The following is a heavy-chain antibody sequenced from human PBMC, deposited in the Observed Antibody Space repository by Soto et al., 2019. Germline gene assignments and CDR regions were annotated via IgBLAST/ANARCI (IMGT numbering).Heavy chain of an antibody. Sequence: VQLLESGGGLVQPGGSLRLSCAASGFTFSSYAMSWVRQAPGKGLEWVSAISGSGGSTYYADSVKGRFTISRDNSKNTLYLQMNSLRAEDTAVYYCAKDPATELYYYYYMDVWGKGTTVTVSS. CDR3: AKDPATELYYYYYMDV. J-gene: IGHJ6*03. D-gene: IGHD1-1*01. CDR1: GFTFSSYA. CDR2: ISGSGGST. V-gene: IGHV3-23*01.